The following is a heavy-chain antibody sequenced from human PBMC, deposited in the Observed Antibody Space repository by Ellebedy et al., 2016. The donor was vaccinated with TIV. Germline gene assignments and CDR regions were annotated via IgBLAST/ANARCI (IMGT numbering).Heavy chain of an antibody. CDR1: GFTFSSYA. J-gene: IGHJ5*02. D-gene: IGHD2-21*02. Sequence: GGSLRLSXAASGFTFSSYAMSWVRQAPGKGLEWVSAISGSGGSTYNADSVQGRFTISRDNSKNTLYLQMNSLRAEDTAVYYCALEYCGGDCYPEPNWFDPWGQGTLVTVSS. CDR2: ISGSGGST. V-gene: IGHV3-23*01. CDR3: ALEYCGGDCYPEPNWFDP.